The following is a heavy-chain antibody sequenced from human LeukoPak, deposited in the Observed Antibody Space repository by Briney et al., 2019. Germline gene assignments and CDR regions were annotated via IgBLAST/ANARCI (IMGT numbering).Heavy chain of an antibody. D-gene: IGHD3-16*01. V-gene: IGHV3-7*01. J-gene: IGHJ5*02. CDR3: ARVVLGIQSWFDP. CDR1: GYIFDDYA. Sequence: GGSLRLSCAASGYIFDDYAMRWLRQARGKGLEWVANIMKDGSEKYYVDSVKGRFTISRDNANKLLYLQMNSLRAEDTAVYYCARVVLGIQSWFDPWGQGTLVTVSS. CDR2: IMKDGSEK.